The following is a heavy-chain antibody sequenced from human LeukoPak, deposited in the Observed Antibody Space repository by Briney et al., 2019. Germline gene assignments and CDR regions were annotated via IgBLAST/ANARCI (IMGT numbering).Heavy chain of an antibody. Sequence: ASVKVSCKASGYTFTSYGISWVRQAPGQGLEWMGWISAYNGNTNYAQKLQGRVTMTTDTSTSTAYMELRSLRSDDTAVYYCARAPRVRGVIKSAFDIWGQGTMVTVSS. V-gene: IGHV1-18*04. J-gene: IGHJ3*02. CDR2: ISAYNGNT. CDR3: ARAPRVRGVIKSAFDI. D-gene: IGHD3-10*01. CDR1: GYTFTSYG.